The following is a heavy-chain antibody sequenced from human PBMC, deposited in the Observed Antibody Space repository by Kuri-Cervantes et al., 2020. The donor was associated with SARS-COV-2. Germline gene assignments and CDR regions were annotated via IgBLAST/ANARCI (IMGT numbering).Heavy chain of an antibody. Sequence: ETLSPTCAASGFTVSSNYMSWVRQAPGKGLEWVSVIYSGGSTYYADSVKGRFTISRDNSKNTLYLQMNSLRAEDTAVYYCVGETDTAMAFFDYWGQGTLVTVSS. CDR2: IYSGGST. J-gene: IGHJ4*02. D-gene: IGHD5-18*01. CDR1: GFTVSSNY. CDR3: VGETDTAMAFFDY. V-gene: IGHV3-66*02.